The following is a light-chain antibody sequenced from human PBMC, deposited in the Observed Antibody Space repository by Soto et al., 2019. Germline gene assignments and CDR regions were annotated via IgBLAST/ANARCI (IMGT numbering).Light chain of an antibody. J-gene: IGKJ1*01. V-gene: IGKV3-20*01. CDR2: DAS. CDR1: QSVSSNH. CDR3: KQYGNSPGT. Sequence: EIVLTQSPGTLSLSPGERATLSCRASQSVSSNHLAWYQQILGQAPRLLIYDASSRATGIQDRFSGSGSGTDFTLTIRRLEPEDFAVYYCKQYGNSPGTFGQGTKVDIK.